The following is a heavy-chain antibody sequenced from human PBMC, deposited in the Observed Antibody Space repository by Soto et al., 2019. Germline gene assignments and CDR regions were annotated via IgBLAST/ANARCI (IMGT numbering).Heavy chain of an antibody. J-gene: IGHJ6*03. CDR3: TTAPVRYSGYDLRVYYYYMDV. Sequence: GGSLRLSCAASGFTFSNAWMSWVRQAPGKGLEWVGRIKSKTDGGTTDYAAPVKGRFTISRDDSKNTLYLQMNSLKTEDTAVYYCTTAPVRYSGYDLRVYYYYMDVWGKGTTVTVSS. CDR2: IKSKTDGGTT. V-gene: IGHV3-15*01. D-gene: IGHD5-12*01. CDR1: GFTFSNAW.